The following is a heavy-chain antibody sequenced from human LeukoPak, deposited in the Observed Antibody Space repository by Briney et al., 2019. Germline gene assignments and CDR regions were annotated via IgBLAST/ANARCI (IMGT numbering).Heavy chain of an antibody. CDR2: ISYDGSNK. V-gene: IGHV3-30*18. J-gene: IGHJ4*02. CDR1: GFTFSSYG. D-gene: IGHD6-19*01. Sequence: GRSLRLSCAAPGFTFSSYGMHGVRQAPGKGLEWVAVISYDGSNKYYADSVKGRFTISRDNSKNTLYLQMNSLRVEDTAVYYCAKDASVWSSGPTDYWGQGTLVTVSS. CDR3: AKDASVWSSGPTDY.